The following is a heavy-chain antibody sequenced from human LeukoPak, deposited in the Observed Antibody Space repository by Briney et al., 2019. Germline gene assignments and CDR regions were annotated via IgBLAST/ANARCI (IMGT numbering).Heavy chain of an antibody. Sequence: GGSLRLSCAASGFTFSSYAMSWVRQAPGKGLEWVSAISGSGGSTYYADSVKGRFPISRDNSKNTLYLQMNSLRAEDTAVYYCAKHSYCSGGSCYGIRWFDPWGQGTLVTVSS. V-gene: IGHV3-23*01. J-gene: IGHJ5*02. CDR1: GFTFSSYA. CDR3: AKHSYCSGGSCYGIRWFDP. CDR2: ISGSGGST. D-gene: IGHD2-15*01.